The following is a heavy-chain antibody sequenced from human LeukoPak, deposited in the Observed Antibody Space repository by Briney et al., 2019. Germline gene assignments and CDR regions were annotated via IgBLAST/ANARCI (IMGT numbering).Heavy chain of an antibody. Sequence: SETLSLTCAVYGGSFSGYYWSWVRQPPGKGLEWIGYISYSGSTHYNPSLKSRATISADTSKNQFSLKLTSMTAADTAVYHCARGGEGYNYVYWGQGTLVTVSS. D-gene: IGHD5-24*01. CDR2: ISYSGST. CDR3: ARGGEGYNYVY. V-gene: IGHV4-30-4*08. J-gene: IGHJ4*02. CDR1: GGSFSGYY.